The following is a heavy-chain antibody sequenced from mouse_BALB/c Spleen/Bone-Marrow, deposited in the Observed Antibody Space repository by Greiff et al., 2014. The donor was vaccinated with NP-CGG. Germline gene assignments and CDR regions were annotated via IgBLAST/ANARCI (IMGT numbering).Heavy chain of an antibody. CDR2: IDPANGNT. J-gene: IGHJ3*01. V-gene: IGHV14-3*02. D-gene: IGHD1-1*01. CDR3: APYYYGSSQFAY. Sequence: VQLKQSGAELVKPGASVKLSRTASGFNIKDTYMHWVKQRPEQGLEWIGRIDPANGNTKYDPKFQGKATITADASSNTAYLQLSSLTSEDTAVYYCAPYYYGSSQFAYWGQGTLVTVSA. CDR1: GFNIKDTY.